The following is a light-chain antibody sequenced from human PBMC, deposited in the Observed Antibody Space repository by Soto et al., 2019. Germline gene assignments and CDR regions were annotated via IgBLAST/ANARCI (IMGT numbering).Light chain of an antibody. CDR3: QRRSNWLLT. Sequence: DSVLTQSPATLSLSPGERATLSCRASQSVSSYFAWYQQKPGQAPRLLIYDASNRATGIPARFSGSGSGTDFTLTISSLEPEDVAVYYCQRRSNWLLTFGGGTKVEIK. CDR2: DAS. J-gene: IGKJ4*01. V-gene: IGKV3-11*01. CDR1: QSVSSY.